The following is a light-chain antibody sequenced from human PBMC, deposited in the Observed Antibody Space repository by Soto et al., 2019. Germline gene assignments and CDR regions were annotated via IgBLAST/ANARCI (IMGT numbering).Light chain of an antibody. CDR3: SSFAGTNNVV. Sequence: QSALTQPPSASGSPGQSVTISCTGTSSDVGGYNYVSWYQQHPGKAPKLMIYEVIKRPSGVPDRFSGSKSGNMASLTVSGLQAEDEADYYCSSFAGTNNVVFGGGTKLTVL. J-gene: IGLJ2*01. V-gene: IGLV2-8*01. CDR1: SSDVGGYNY. CDR2: EVI.